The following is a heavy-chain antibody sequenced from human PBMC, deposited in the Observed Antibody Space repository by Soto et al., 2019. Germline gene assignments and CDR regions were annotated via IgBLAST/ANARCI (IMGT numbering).Heavy chain of an antibody. CDR2: ISSNGGST. V-gene: IGHV3-64D*06. J-gene: IGHJ4*02. CDR3: GKHGSSWSYYFDY. Sequence: GGSLRLSCSASGFTFSSYAMHWVRQAPGKGLEYVSVISSNGGSTYYADSVKGRFTISRDNSKNTLYLQMSSLRIEDTAVYYWGKHGSSWSYYFDYWGPGTLVTVSS. D-gene: IGHD6-13*01. CDR1: GFTFSSYA.